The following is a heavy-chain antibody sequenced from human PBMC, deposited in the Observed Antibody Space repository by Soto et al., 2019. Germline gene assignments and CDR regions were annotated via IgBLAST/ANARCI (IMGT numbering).Heavy chain of an antibody. CDR3: ARRAVAGTSWFDP. V-gene: IGHV4-4*02. CDR1: DGSITTTNW. CDR2: IYHSGRT. Sequence: PSETLSLTCAVSDGSITTTNWWNWVRQPPGKGLEWIGEIYHSGRTNFNPSLKSRVTISIDKSKNKVSLKLSSVTAADTAVYYCARRAVAGTSWFDPWGQGTQVTVSS. D-gene: IGHD6-19*01. J-gene: IGHJ5*02.